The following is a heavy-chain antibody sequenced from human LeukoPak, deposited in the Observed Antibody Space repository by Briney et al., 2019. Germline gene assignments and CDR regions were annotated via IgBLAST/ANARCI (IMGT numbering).Heavy chain of an antibody. J-gene: IGHJ4*02. CDR2: IYPADSDT. CDR1: GYRFTSNW. Sequence: GESLKISCKGSGYRFTSNWIGWVRQMPGTGLEWMGIIYPADSDTRHSPSFQGQVTISVDKSISTTYLQWSSLKASDTAIYYCARPGGDSGDWGQGTLVTVSS. D-gene: IGHD4-17*01. V-gene: IGHV5-51*01. CDR3: ARPGGDSGD.